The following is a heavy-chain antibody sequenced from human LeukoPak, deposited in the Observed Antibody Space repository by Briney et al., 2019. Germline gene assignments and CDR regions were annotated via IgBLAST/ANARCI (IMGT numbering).Heavy chain of an antibody. V-gene: IGHV3-30*02. D-gene: IGHD5-18*01. CDR2: IRYDGSNK. Sequence: GGSLRLSCAASGFTFSSYAMHWVRQAPGKGLEWVAFIRYDGSNKYYADSVKGRFTISRDNSKNTLYLQMNRLRAEDTAVYYCAKDYLRGYSYGFLDYWGQGTLVTVSS. J-gene: IGHJ4*02. CDR1: GFTFSSYA. CDR3: AKDYLRGYSYGFLDY.